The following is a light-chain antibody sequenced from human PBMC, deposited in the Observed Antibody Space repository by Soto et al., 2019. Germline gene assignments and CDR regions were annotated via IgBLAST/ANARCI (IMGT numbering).Light chain of an antibody. V-gene: IGKV3-20*01. J-gene: IGKJ2*01. CDR3: QQYGSSPYT. Sequence: EIVLTQSPGTLSLSPGERATLSCRASQSVSSNYLAWYQQKPGQAPRLLIYGASSRVTGIPDRFSGSGSGTDFALIISRLEPEDFAVFYCQQYGSSPYTFGQGTKLEIK. CDR2: GAS. CDR1: QSVSSNY.